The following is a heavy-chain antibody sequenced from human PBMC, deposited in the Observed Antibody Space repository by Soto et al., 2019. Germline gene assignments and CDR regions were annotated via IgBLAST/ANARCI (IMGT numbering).Heavy chain of an antibody. D-gene: IGHD2-15*01. CDR1: GDSISSGDNS. CDR2: IYRSGSS. CDR3: ARVKLAGRGGFDY. V-gene: IGHV4-30-2*01. J-gene: IGHJ4*02. Sequence: PSETLSLTCEVSGDSISSGDNSWSWVRQPPGKGLEWIGYIYRSGSSFFNPSLRSRLTMSVDTSKNHFSLRLYSVTAADTALYYCARVKLAGRGGFDYWGLGTLVTVSS.